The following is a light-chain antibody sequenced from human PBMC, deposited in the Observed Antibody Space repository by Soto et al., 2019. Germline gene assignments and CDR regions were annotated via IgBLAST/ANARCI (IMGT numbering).Light chain of an antibody. CDR3: QQYDNLPLT. CDR2: DAS. CDR1: QDISNY. V-gene: IGKV1-33*01. J-gene: IGKJ4*01. Sequence: DIQMTQSPSSLSASVGDRVTITCQASQDISNYLNWYQQKPGKAPKLLIYDASNLETGVPSRFSGSGSGTDFTFTISSLQPEHIATYYCQQYDNLPLTFGGGTKVDI.